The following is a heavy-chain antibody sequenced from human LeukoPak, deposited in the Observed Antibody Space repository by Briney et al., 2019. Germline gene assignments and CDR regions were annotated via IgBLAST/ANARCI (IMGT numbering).Heavy chain of an antibody. CDR3: AREQRYYYDSSGTPA. D-gene: IGHD3-22*01. V-gene: IGHV3-53*01. J-gene: IGHJ5*02. Sequence: GGSLRLSCAASGFTVSSNYMSWVRQAPGKGPEWVSVIYSGGSTYYADSVKGRFTISRDNSKNTLYLQMNSLRAEDTAVYYCAREQRYYYDSSGTPAWGQGTLVTVSS. CDR2: IYSGGST. CDR1: GFTVSSNY.